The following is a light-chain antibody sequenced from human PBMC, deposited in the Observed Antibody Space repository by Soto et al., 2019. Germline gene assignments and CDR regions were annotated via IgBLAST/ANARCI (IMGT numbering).Light chain of an antibody. Sequence: DLQMTQSPSSLSASVGDRVTITCQASQDISNYLNWYQQKPGKAPKLLIYDASNLETGVPSRFSGSRSGTDFTFTISSLQPEDIATYYCQQYDNLPYTFGQGTKLEIK. CDR2: DAS. J-gene: IGKJ2*01. CDR1: QDISNY. CDR3: QQYDNLPYT. V-gene: IGKV1-33*01.